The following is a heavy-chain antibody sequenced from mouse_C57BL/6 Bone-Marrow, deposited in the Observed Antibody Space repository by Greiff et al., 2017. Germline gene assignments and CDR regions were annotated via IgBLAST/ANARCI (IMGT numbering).Heavy chain of an antibody. CDR1: GYTFTDYE. Sequence: QVQLQQSGAELVRPGASVTLSCKASGYTFTDYEMHWVKQTPVHGLEWIGAIDPETGGTAYNQKFKGKAILTADKSSSTAYMELRSLTSEDSAVYYCTRGGNGRERYFDYWGQGTTLTVSS. J-gene: IGHJ2*01. V-gene: IGHV1-15*01. CDR2: IDPETGGT. CDR3: TRGGNGRERYFDY. D-gene: IGHD6-1*01.